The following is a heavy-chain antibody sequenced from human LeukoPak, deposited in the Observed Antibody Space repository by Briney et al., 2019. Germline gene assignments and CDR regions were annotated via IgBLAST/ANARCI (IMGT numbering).Heavy chain of an antibody. V-gene: IGHV3-30*03. CDR2: ISYDGSNK. D-gene: IGHD6-19*01. CDR3: ARIAVAGTWDY. CDR1: GSTFSSYG. Sequence: GGSLRLSCAASGSTFSSYGMHWVRQAPGKGLEWVAVISYDGSNKYYADSVKGRFTISRDNSKNTLYLQMNSLRAEDTAVYYCARIAVAGTWDYWGQGTLVTVSS. J-gene: IGHJ4*02.